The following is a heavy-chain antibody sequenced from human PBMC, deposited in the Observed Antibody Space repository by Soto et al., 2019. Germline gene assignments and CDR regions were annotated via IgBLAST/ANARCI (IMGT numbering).Heavy chain of an antibody. Sequence: QVQLQESGPGLVKPSQTLSLTCTVSGGSISSGDYYWSWIRQPPGKGLEWIGYIYYSGSPYYNPSLKSRVTISVDTYKNQFSLKLSSVTAADTAVYYCARATIVLVPAAMVSHWFDPWGQGTLVTVSS. V-gene: IGHV4-30-4*01. CDR2: IYYSGSP. J-gene: IGHJ5*02. CDR3: ARATIVLVPAAMVSHWFDP. D-gene: IGHD2-2*01. CDR1: GGSISSGDYY.